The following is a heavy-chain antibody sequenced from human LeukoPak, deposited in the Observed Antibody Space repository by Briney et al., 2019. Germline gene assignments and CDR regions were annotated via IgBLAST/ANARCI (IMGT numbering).Heavy chain of an antibody. Sequence: GGSLRLSCGASGFIFGSYAMSWVRQAPGKGLEWVSGITGSTGSTYHADSVKGRFTITRDNSKNTLYLQMNSLRAEDTAVYYCAIEGSGSYRILFFDYWGQGTLVTVSS. V-gene: IGHV3-23*01. CDR2: ITGSTGST. J-gene: IGHJ4*02. CDR3: AIEGSGSYRILFFDY. D-gene: IGHD1-26*01. CDR1: GFIFGSYA.